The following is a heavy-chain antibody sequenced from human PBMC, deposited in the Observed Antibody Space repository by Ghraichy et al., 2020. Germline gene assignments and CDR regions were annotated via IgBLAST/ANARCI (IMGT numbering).Heavy chain of an antibody. CDR2: IYYSGST. J-gene: IGHJ4*02. D-gene: IGHD3-10*01. CDR1: GGSISSSSYY. Sequence: SETLSLTCTVSGGSISSSSYYWGWIRQPPGKGLEWIGSIYYSGSTYYNPSLKSRVTISVDTSKNQFSLKLSSVTAADTAVYYCARDNEWGGLDYWGQGTLVTVSS. CDR3: ARDNEWGGLDY. V-gene: IGHV4-39*07.